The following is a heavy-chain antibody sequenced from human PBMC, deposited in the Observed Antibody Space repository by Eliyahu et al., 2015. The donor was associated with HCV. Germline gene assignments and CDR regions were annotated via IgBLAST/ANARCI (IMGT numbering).Heavy chain of an antibody. CDR1: GYTXXNYY. Sequence: QVRLVQSETEVKKPGASVKXSCMTXGYTXXNYYVQWVRQAPGQGLEWXGVINPTGGGTNYAQKFQGRVTMTRDTSTSIVYMELSSLRSEDTAKYYCARASDSYWTGLVKGWFDPWGQGTLVIVSS. D-gene: IGHD3/OR15-3a*01. V-gene: IGHV1-46*01. CDR3: ARASDSYWTGLVKGWFDP. CDR2: INPTGGGT. J-gene: IGHJ5*02.